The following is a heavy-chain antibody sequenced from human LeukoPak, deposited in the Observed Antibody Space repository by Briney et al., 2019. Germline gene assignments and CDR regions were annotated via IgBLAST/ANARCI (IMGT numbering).Heavy chain of an antibody. CDR3: AKDVIRGGITYFES. CDR2: IKQDGSEK. D-gene: IGHD3-10*01. V-gene: IGHV3-7*03. J-gene: IGHJ4*02. CDR1: GFTFSSYW. Sequence: GGSLRLSCTASGFTFSSYWMSWVRQAPGKGLEWVANIKQDGSEKYYVDSVKGRVNISRDNSKNTLFLQVNSLRTEDTAVYYCAKDVIRGGITYFESWGQGTQVAVSS.